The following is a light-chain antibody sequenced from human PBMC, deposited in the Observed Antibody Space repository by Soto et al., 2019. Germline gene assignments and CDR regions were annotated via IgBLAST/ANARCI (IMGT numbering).Light chain of an antibody. CDR2: EVS. CDR3: SSYTSRSTLDV. J-gene: IGLJ1*01. CDR1: SSDVGGYNY. Sequence: QSALTQPASVSGSPGQSITISCTGTSSDVGGYNYFSWYQQHPDKAPKLMIYEVSNRPSGVSNRFSGSKSGNTASLTISGLQAEDKADYYCSSYTSRSTLDVFGTGTTLTVL. V-gene: IGLV2-14*01.